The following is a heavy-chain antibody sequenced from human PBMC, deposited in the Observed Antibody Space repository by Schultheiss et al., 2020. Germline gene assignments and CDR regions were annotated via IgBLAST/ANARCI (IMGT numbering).Heavy chain of an antibody. Sequence: GGSLRLSCAASGFTFSDYYMSWIRQAPGKGLEWVSVIYSGGSTYYADSVKGRFTISRDNSKNTLYLQMNSLRAEDTAVYYCARGIAARWTLYYGMDVWSQGTTETGSS. D-gene: IGHD6-6*01. J-gene: IGHJ6*02. CDR3: ARGIAARWTLYYGMDV. CDR1: GFTFSDYY. V-gene: IGHV3-66*01. CDR2: IYSGGST.